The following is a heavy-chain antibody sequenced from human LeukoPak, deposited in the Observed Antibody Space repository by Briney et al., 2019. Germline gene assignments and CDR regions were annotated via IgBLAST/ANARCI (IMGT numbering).Heavy chain of an antibody. Sequence: ASVKVSCKASGYTFTGYYMHWVRQAPGQGLEWMGWINPNSGGTNYAQKFQGRVTMTRDTSISTAYMELSRVRSDDTAVYYCARVAPDIVVVPAAPLNYWGQGTLVTVSS. D-gene: IGHD2-2*01. V-gene: IGHV1-2*02. CDR3: ARVAPDIVVVPAAPLNY. CDR2: INPNSGGT. CDR1: GYTFTGYY. J-gene: IGHJ4*02.